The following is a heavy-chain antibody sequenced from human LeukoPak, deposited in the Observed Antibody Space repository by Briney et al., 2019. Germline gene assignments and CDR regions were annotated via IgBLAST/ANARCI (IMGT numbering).Heavy chain of an antibody. CDR1: GGSFSGYS. CDR2: INHSGST. V-gene: IGHV4-34*01. Sequence: PSETLSLTCAVYGGSFSGYSWSWIRQFLGKGLEWIGEINHSGSTNYNPSLKSRVTISVDTSKNQFSLKLSSVTAADTAVYYCARTREEIDYWGQGTLVTVSS. D-gene: IGHD5-24*01. J-gene: IGHJ4*02. CDR3: ARTREEIDY.